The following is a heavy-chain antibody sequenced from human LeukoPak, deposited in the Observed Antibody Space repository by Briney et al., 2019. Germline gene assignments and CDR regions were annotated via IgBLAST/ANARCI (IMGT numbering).Heavy chain of an antibody. CDR1: GFTFSIHG. CDR2: ISERATRI. V-gene: IGHV3-48*04. Sequence: GGSLRLSCAASGFTFSIHGMNWVRQTPGKGLEWVSYISERATRIEYADSVKGRFIMSRDDANNLLYLQMNSLRAEDTAVYFCVRDAPGSNTGDYWGQGTLVTVSS. D-gene: IGHD2-8*01. CDR3: VRDAPGSNTGDY. J-gene: IGHJ4*02.